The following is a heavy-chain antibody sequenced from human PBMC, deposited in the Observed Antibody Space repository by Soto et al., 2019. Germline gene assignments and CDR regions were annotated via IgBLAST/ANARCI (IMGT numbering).Heavy chain of an antibody. CDR1: GYSFTSYW. CDR2: IYPGDSDT. D-gene: IGHD2-15*01. J-gene: IGHJ4*02. V-gene: IGHV5-51*01. CDR3: ARRFAYCSGGSCYLKTYYFDY. Sequence: GESLKISCKGSGYSFTSYWIGWVRQMPGKGLEWMGIIYPGDSDTRYSPSFQGQVTISADKSNSTAYLQWSSLKASDTAMYYCARRFAYCSGGSCYLKTYYFDYWGQGTLVTVSS.